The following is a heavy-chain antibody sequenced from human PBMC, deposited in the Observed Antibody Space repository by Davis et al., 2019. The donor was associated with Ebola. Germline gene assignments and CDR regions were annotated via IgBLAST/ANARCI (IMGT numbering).Heavy chain of an antibody. Sequence: SVKVSCKASGGTFSSYTISWVRQAPGQGLEWMGRIIPILGTANYAQKFQGRVTITADESTSTAYMELSSLRSEDTAVYYCARDQQQLVTRGMDVWGKGTTVTVSS. D-gene: IGHD6-13*01. CDR2: IIPILGTA. CDR1: GGTFSSYT. CDR3: ARDQQQLVTRGMDV. J-gene: IGHJ6*04. V-gene: IGHV1-69*08.